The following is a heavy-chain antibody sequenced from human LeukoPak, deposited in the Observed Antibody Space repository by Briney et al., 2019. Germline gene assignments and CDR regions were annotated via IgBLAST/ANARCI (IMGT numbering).Heavy chain of an antibody. Sequence: GGSLRLSCAASGFTFSSYATHWVCEGPGKGLEWVAVISYDGSNKYYADSVTGRFTISRDNSKNTLYLQMNSLRAEDTAEYYCARDEASGYSSSWGDYWGQGTLVTVSS. CDR2: ISYDGSNK. D-gene: IGHD6-13*01. CDR1: GFTFSSYA. CDR3: ARDEASGYSSSWGDY. J-gene: IGHJ4*02. V-gene: IGHV3-30*04.